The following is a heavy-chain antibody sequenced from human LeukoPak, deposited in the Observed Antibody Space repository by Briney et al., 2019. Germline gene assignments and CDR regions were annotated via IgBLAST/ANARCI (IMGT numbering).Heavy chain of an antibody. Sequence: TSETLSLTCGVSDYSISSDYYWGWIRPPPGKGLEWIGSIYHSGTAYYNPSLNSRVTISVDTSKNQFSLKLNSVTAADTAVYYCARVWGYTYGYFDYWGQGTLVTVSS. CDR3: ARVWGYTYGYFDY. J-gene: IGHJ4*02. V-gene: IGHV4-38-2*01. CDR1: DYSISSDYY. D-gene: IGHD5-18*01. CDR2: IYHSGTA.